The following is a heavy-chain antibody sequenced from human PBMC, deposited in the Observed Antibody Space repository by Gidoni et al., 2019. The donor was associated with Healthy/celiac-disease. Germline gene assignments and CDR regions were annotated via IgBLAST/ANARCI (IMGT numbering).Heavy chain of an antibody. V-gene: IGHV4-34*01. D-gene: IGHD1-26*01. CDR2: INHSGST. CDR1: GGSFSGYY. Sequence: QVQLQQWGAGLLKPSETLSLTCAVYGGSFSGYYWSWIRQPPGKGLEWIGEINHSGSTNYNPSLKRRVTISVDTSKNQFSLKLSSVTAADTAVYYCARGSSRIQKWYYDYGMDVWGQGTTVTVSS. CDR3: ARGSSRIQKWYYDYGMDV. J-gene: IGHJ6*02.